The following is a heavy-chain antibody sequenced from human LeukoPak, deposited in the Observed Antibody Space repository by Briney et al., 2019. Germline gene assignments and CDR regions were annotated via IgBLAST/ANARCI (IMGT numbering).Heavy chain of an antibody. V-gene: IGHV7-4-1*02. D-gene: IGHD6-19*01. CDR1: GYTFTSYA. J-gene: IGHJ4*02. Sequence: AASVKVSCKASGYTFTSYAVNWVRQAPGQGLEWMGWINTNTGNPAYAQGFTGRFVFSLDTSVSTAYLQISSLKAEDTAVYYCARGTFYSSGWYQEDYWGQGTLVTVSS. CDR3: ARGTFYSSGWYQEDY. CDR2: INTNTGNP.